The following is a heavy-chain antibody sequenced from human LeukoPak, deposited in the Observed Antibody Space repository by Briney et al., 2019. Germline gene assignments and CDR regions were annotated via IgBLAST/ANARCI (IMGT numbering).Heavy chain of an antibody. D-gene: IGHD3-10*01. Sequence: GGSLRLSCAASGFTFRSDWMSWVRQAPGKGLEWGANIKQDGREKYYVDSVKGRFSISRDNAKNSLFLQMNSLRAEDTAVYYCTRVLVWFGVQGQIRAAGFDFWGQGILVSVSS. J-gene: IGHJ4*02. CDR2: IKQDGREK. V-gene: IGHV3-7*01. CDR1: GFTFRSDW. CDR3: TRVLVWFGVQGQIRAAGFDF.